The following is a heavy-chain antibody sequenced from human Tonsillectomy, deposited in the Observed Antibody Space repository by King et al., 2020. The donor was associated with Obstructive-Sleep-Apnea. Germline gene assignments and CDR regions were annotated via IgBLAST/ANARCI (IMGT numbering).Heavy chain of an antibody. CDR3: AREDTVADYYYGLDV. J-gene: IGHJ6*02. CDR1: VYSFPSYG. V-gene: IGHV1-18*04. Sequence: QLVQSGAEVKKPGASVKVSCTASVYSFPSYGIGWVRQAPGQGLEWMGWISVYNGKTNYAQKLQGRVTMTTDTSTSTAYMELRSLRSDDTAVYYCAREDTVADYYYGLDVWGQGTTVTVSS. CDR2: ISVYNGKT. D-gene: IGHD2-15*01.